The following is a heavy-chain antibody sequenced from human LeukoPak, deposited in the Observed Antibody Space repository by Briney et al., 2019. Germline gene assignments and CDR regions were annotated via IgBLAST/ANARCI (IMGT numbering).Heavy chain of an antibody. CDR3: ARGPPTSIEGATPHS. Sequence: GASVKVSCEASGYTFTSYYLHWVRQAPGQGLEWMGIINPSGGSTSYAQKFQGRVTMTRDTSTSTVYMELSSLRSEDTAVYYCARGPPTSIEGATPHSWGQGTLVTVPS. CDR2: INPSGGST. CDR1: GYTFTSYY. D-gene: IGHD1-26*01. V-gene: IGHV1-46*03. J-gene: IGHJ4*02.